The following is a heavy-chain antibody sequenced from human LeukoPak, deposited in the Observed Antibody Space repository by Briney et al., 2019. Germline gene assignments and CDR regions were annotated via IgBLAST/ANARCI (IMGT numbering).Heavy chain of an antibody. CDR2: IYYSGST. V-gene: IGHV4-31*03. CDR3: ARAEAAADPSRYYYYYGMDV. D-gene: IGHD6-13*01. Sequence: SQTLSLTCTVSGGSISSGGYYWSWIRQHPGKGLEWIGYIYYSGSTYYNPSLKSRVTISVDTSKNQFSLKLSSVTAADTAVYYCARAEAAADPSRYYYYYGMDVWGQGTTVTVSS. J-gene: IGHJ6*02. CDR1: GGSISSGGYY.